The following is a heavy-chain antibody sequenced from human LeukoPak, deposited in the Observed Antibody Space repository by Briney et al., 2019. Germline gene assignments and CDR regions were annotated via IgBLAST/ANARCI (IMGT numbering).Heavy chain of an antibody. CDR2: ISGSGGST. V-gene: IGHV3-23*01. J-gene: IGHJ6*03. Sequence: PGGSLRLSCAASGFTFNAYAMSWVRQAPGKGLEWVSVISGSGGSTYYADSVKGRFTISRDNSKNTLYLQMNSLRAEDTAVYYCAKGGSGSWADYYYYMDVWGKGTTVTVSS. CDR3: AKGGSGSWADYYYYMDV. CDR1: GFTFNAYA. D-gene: IGHD3-10*01.